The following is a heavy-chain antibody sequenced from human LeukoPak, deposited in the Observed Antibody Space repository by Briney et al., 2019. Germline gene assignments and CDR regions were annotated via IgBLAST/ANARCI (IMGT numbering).Heavy chain of an antibody. Sequence: GASVKVSCKASGFTFTSSAVQWVRQARGQRLEWIGWIVVGSGNTSYAQKFQERVTITRDMSTSTAYMELSSLRSEDTAVYYCAADTFLEWLFDYWGQGTLVTVSS. J-gene: IGHJ4*02. CDR3: AADTFLEWLFDY. D-gene: IGHD3-3*02. CDR2: IVVGSGNT. V-gene: IGHV1-58*01. CDR1: GFTFTSSA.